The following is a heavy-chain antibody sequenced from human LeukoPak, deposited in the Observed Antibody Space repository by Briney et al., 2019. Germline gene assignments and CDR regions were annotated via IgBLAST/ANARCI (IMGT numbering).Heavy chain of an antibody. J-gene: IGHJ4*02. CDR2: IIGSGGST. CDR1: GFTFSTYA. D-gene: IGHD1-1*01. V-gene: IGHV3-23*01. CDR3: AKDRSGPTGSFGY. Sequence: PGGSLRLSCAASGFTFSTYAMSWVRQAPGKGLEWVSAIIGSGGSTYYADSVKGRFTISRDNSKNTLYLQINSLRAEDTAVYYCAKDRSGPTGSFGYWGQGTLVTVSS.